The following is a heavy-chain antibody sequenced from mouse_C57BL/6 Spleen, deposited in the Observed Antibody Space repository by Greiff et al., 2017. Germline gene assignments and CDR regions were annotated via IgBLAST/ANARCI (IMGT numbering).Heavy chain of an antibody. J-gene: IGHJ3*01. CDR1: GFNIKDDY. CDR2: IDPENGDT. V-gene: IGHV14-4*01. D-gene: IGHD2-5*01. CDR3: TGYYSNFPFAY. Sequence: EVKLQESGAELVRPGASVKLSCTASGFNIKDDYMHWVKQRPEQGLEWIGWIDPENGDTEYATKFQGKATITADTSSNTASLQLSSLTSEDTAGYYCTGYYSNFPFAYWGQGTLVTVSA.